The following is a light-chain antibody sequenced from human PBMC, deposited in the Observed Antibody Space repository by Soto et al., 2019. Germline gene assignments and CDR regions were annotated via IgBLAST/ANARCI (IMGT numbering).Light chain of an antibody. J-gene: IGKJ1*01. CDR3: QQYNIWPQT. V-gene: IGKV3-15*01. CDR2: GAS. CDR1: QTVSND. Sequence: TQSPGTLSLSPGERATLSCRASQTVSNDYLAWYQQKPGQAPRLLIYGASTRATGIPARFSGSGSGTEFTLTISSLQSEDFAVYFCQQYNIWPQTFGQGTKVDIK.